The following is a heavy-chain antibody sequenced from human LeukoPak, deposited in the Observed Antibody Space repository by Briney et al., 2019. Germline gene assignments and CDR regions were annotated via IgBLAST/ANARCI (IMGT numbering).Heavy chain of an antibody. D-gene: IGHD6-13*01. V-gene: IGHV3-23*01. CDR1: GFTFSSYW. CDR3: AKSGSSWNRFDY. J-gene: IGHJ4*02. Sequence: GGSLRLSCAASGFTFSSYWMSWVRQAPGKGLEWVSAISGSGGSTYYADSVKGRFTISRDNSKNTLYLQMNSLRAEDTAVYYCAKSGSSWNRFDYWGQGTLVTVSS. CDR2: ISGSGGST.